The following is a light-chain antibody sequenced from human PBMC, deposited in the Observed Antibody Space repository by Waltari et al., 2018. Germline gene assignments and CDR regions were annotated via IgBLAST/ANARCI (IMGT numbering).Light chain of an antibody. V-gene: IGKV1-5*01. CDR1: QTISSW. Sequence: DIQMTQSPSTLSASGGDRVTITCRASQTISSWLAWYQQKPGKAPNLLIYDASSLESGVPSRFSGSGSGTEFTLTISSLQPDDFAIYYCQQYNSYLRTFGGGTKVEIK. J-gene: IGKJ4*01. CDR3: QQYNSYLRT. CDR2: DAS.